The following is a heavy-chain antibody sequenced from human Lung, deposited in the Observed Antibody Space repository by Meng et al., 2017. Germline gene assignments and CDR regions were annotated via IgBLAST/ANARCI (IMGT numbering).Heavy chain of an antibody. CDR3: ARDEDISAAGKLFGDY. CDR2: INPKSGDT. J-gene: IGHJ4*02. V-gene: IGHV1-2*06. CDR1: GYTFTDYW. Sequence: QVRRVRCRAEMKKPGASVKVSCKASGYTFTDYWLHWVRRAPGQGLEWMGRINPKSGDTHYAQRFQGRVTMTGDTSISTAYMELSGLRSDDTAMYYCARDEDISAAGKLFGDYWGQGTLVTVSS. D-gene: IGHD6-13*01.